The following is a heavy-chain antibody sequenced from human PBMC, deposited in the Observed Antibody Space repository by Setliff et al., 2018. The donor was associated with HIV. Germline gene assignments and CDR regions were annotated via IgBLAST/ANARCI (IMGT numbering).Heavy chain of an antibody. J-gene: IGHJ4*02. CDR2: MSHGGDYI. Sequence: LEWVASMSHGGDYIHHADSVKGRFSISRDNAKNTLYLQMNGLRGEDTAVYYCAMFSSSSGWGQGTQVTV. D-gene: IGHD6-6*01. V-gene: IGHV3-21*01. CDR3: AMFSSSSG.